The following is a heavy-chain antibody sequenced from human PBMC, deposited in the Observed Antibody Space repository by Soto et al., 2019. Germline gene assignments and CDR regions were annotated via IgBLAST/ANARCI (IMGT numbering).Heavy chain of an antibody. Sequence: QVQLRESGPGLVKPSQTLSLTCTVSGGSINSGGSYWNWIRQHPGKGLGWIGYVYYSGGTYYTTFLRSRVIISADTSEIHFALKLSSVTAADTAVYFCARGYRQSGYSSSWVFDYWGQGTLVNVSS. CDR3: ARGYRQSGYSSSWVFDY. V-gene: IGHV4-31*03. CDR1: GGSINSGGSY. CDR2: VYYSGGT. J-gene: IGHJ4*02. D-gene: IGHD6-13*01.